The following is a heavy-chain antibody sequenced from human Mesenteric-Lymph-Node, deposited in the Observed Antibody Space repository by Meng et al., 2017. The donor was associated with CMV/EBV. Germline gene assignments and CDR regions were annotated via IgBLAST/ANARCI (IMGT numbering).Heavy chain of an antibody. CDR1: FTSYG. CDR2: INTNTGNP. Sequence: FTSYGIHWVRQAPGQGLEWLGWINTNTGNPTYAQGFTGRFVFSLDTSVSTAYLQISSLKAEDTAVYYCARERDKYYDILTGYYQFDYWGQGNLVTVSS. CDR3: ARERDKYYDILTGYYQFDY. D-gene: IGHD3-9*01. V-gene: IGHV7-4-1*02. J-gene: IGHJ4*02.